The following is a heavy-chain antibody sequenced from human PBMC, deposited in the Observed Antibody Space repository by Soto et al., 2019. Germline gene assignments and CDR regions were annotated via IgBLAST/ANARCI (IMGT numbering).Heavy chain of an antibody. D-gene: IGHD3-22*01. CDR3: AKVLEVTMIVVVIPPYFDY. V-gene: IGHV3-23*01. Sequence: GESLKISCAASGFTFSSYAMSWVRQAPGKGLEWVSAISGSGGSTYYADSVKGRFTISRDNSKNTLYLQMNSLRAEDTAVYYCAKVLEVTMIVVVIPPYFDYWGQGTLVTVSS. J-gene: IGHJ4*02. CDR2: ISGSGGST. CDR1: GFTFSSYA.